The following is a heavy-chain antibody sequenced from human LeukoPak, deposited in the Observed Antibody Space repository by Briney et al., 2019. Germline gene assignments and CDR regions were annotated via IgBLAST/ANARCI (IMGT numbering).Heavy chain of an antibody. CDR2: ICSRGSTI. CDR1: GFTFSSYE. CDR3: ARSSYSRPYNWFDP. Sequence: PGGSLRLSCAASGFTFSSYEMNWVRQAPGKGLEWVSYICSRGSTICYPGAVKVRFTLSRDNDKNSLYLQKNSRRAEDWVVYYWARSSYSRPYNWFDPGGERTVVSVPS. V-gene: IGHV3-48*03. D-gene: IGHD4-11*01. J-gene: IGHJ5*02.